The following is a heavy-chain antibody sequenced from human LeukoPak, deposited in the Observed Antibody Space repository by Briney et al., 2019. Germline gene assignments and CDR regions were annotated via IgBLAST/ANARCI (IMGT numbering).Heavy chain of an antibody. V-gene: IGHV1-2*02. D-gene: IGHD6-13*01. Sequence: GASVKVSCKASGYTFTGYYMHLVRQAPGQGLEWMGWINPNSGGTNYAQKFQGRVTMTRDTSISTAYMELSSLRFDDTAIYYCAMISASGTWGQGTLVTVSS. CDR1: GYTFTGYY. CDR2: INPNSGGT. CDR3: AMISASGT. J-gene: IGHJ5*02.